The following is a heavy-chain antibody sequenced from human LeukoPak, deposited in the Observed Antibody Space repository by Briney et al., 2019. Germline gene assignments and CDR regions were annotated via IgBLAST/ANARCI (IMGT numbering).Heavy chain of an antibody. Sequence: GGSLRLSCAASGFIFTTYGFHWVRQAPGKGLEWVAVIWSDGSHKFYTDSVKGRFTISRDNSENTLYLQMSSLGVEDTAVYYCTRGQTTYYDYWGQGTLVTVSS. CDR1: GFIFTTYG. D-gene: IGHD1-7*01. CDR3: TRGQTTYYDY. V-gene: IGHV3-33*08. J-gene: IGHJ4*02. CDR2: IWSDGSHK.